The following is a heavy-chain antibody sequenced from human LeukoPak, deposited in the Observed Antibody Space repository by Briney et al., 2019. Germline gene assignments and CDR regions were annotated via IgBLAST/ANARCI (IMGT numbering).Heavy chain of an antibody. CDR3: ATPHDYGDYDWAY. J-gene: IGHJ4*02. CDR2: FDPEDGET. Sequence: ASVKVSCKVSGYTLTELSMHWVRQAPGKGLEWMGGFDPEDGETIYAQKFQGRVTMTEDISTDTAYMELSSLRSEDTAVYYCATPHDYGDYDWAYWGQGTLVTVSS. D-gene: IGHD4-17*01. V-gene: IGHV1-24*01. CDR1: GYTLTELS.